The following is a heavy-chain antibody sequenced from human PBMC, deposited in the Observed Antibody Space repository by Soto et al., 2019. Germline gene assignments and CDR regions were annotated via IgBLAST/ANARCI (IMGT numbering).Heavy chain of an antibody. CDR2: ISYDGSKE. Sequence: PGGSLRLSCAASPFTFRSYSIHWVRQAPGKGLEWVTSISYDGSKESYADSVKGRFAVSRDNSKNTLYLQMNSLRPEDTAVYYCARYCNGGACYSASLDYWGQGTQVTVSS. D-gene: IGHD2-15*01. CDR1: PFTFRSYS. J-gene: IGHJ4*02. V-gene: IGHV3-30*09. CDR3: ARYCNGGACYSASLDY.